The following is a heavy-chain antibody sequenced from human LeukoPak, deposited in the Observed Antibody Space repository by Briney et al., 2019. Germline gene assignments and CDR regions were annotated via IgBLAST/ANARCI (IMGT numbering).Heavy chain of an antibody. J-gene: IGHJ4*02. CDR1: GFTFSSYA. CDR2: ISGSGGST. Sequence: GGSLRLSCAASGFTFSSYAMSWVRQAPGKGLEWVSAISGSGGSTYYADSAKGRFTISRDNSKNTLYLQMNSLRAEDTAVYYCAKVPSNSIMITFGGVIVWGQGTLVTVSS. CDR3: AKVPSNSIMITFGGVIV. D-gene: IGHD3-16*01. V-gene: IGHV3-23*01.